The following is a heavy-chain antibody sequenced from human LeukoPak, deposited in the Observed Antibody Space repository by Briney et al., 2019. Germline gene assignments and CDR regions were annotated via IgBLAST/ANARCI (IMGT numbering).Heavy chain of an antibody. CDR3: ARDRLTSSSFRHYYDTAGYQSDAFDL. D-gene: IGHD3-22*01. Sequence: ASVKVSCKASGYRFTINGFSWGRQGPGQGLEWMGWISAYSSTTDYAQKVQGRVTMTTDTSTTTADMELRSLRSDDTAVYYCARDRLTSSSFRHYYDTAGYQSDAFDLWGQGTMVTVSS. J-gene: IGHJ3*01. V-gene: IGHV1-18*01. CDR2: ISAYSSTT. CDR1: GYRFTING.